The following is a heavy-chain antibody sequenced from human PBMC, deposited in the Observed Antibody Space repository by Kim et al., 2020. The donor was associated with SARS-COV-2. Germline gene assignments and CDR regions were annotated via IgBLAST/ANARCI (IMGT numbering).Heavy chain of an antibody. D-gene: IGHD3-22*01. Sequence: YADSVRGRFTISRDDAKNTVHLQMNSLRAEDTAVYYCAKGSSGFIYYFDCWGQGVQVTVSS. J-gene: IGHJ4*02. CDR3: AKGSSGFIYYFDC. V-gene: IGHV3-23*01.